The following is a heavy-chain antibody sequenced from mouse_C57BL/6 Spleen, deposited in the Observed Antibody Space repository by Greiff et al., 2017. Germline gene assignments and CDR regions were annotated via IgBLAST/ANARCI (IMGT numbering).Heavy chain of an antibody. D-gene: IGHD2-2*01. V-gene: IGHV1-64*01. CDR2: IHPNSGST. CDR1: GYTFTSYW. CDR3: ASATMVTGGFAY. Sequence: QVQLQQPGAELVKPGASVKLSCKASGYTFTSYWMHWVKQRPGQGLEWIGMIHPNSGSTNYNEKFKSKATLTVDKSSSKAYMQLSSLTSEDSAVYYSASATMVTGGFAYWGQGTLVTVSA. J-gene: IGHJ3*01.